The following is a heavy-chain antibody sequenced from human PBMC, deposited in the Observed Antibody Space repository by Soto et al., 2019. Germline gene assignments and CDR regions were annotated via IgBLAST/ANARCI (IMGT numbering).Heavy chain of an antibody. CDR3: ATPTPLRGAMITNINFDF. V-gene: IGHV1-3*01. CDR2: INAESGDA. D-gene: IGHD3-10*01. J-gene: IGHJ4*02. Sequence: ASVTVSCTASGYTFTSYAMDWVRQAPGQRLEWMGWINAESGDAKYSQKCHGRVTVTRDTVAGTAYMELSGLKSDDTAVYYCATPTPLRGAMITNINFDFWGQGTPVNV. CDR1: GYTFTSYA.